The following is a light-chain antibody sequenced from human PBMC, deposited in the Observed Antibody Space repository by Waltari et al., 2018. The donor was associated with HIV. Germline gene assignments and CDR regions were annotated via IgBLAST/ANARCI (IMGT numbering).Light chain of an antibody. CDR1: SSDVGGYNY. J-gene: IGLJ1*01. CDR3: SSYTSSTTPYV. V-gene: IGLV2-14*01. CDR2: EVT. Sequence: QSALPQPASVSGPPGQSLTIPCTGTSSDVGGYNYVSWYQQHPGKAPKLMIYEVTSRPSGVSNRFSGSKSGDTASLTISGLQAEDEADYYCSSYTSSTTPYVFGAGTKVTVL.